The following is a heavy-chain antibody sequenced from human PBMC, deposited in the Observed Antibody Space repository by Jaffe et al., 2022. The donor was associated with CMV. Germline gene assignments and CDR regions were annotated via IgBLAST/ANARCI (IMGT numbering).Heavy chain of an antibody. CDR1: GFTFSSYA. CDR3: AKVCIAARPYYYYGMDV. V-gene: IGHV3-23*01. Sequence: EVQLLESGGGLVQPGGSLRLSCAASGFTFSSYAMSWVRQAPGKGLEWVSAISGSGGSTYYADSVKGRFTISRDNSKNTLYLQMNSLRAEDTAVYYCAKVCIAARPYYYYGMDVWGQGTTVTVSS. D-gene: IGHD6-6*01. J-gene: IGHJ6*02. CDR2: ISGSGGST.